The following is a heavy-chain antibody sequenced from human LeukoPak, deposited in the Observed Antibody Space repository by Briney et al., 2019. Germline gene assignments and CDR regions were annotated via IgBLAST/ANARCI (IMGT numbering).Heavy chain of an antibody. CDR3: ARGTGQQGLGY. CDR2: ISYDGSNK. Sequence: PGGSLRLSCAASGFTFSSYGMHWVRQAPGKGLEWVAVISYDGSNKYYADSVKGRFTISRDNSKNTLYLQMNSLRAEDTAVYYCARGTGQQGLGYWGQGTLVTVSS. V-gene: IGHV3-30*03. D-gene: IGHD6-19*01. J-gene: IGHJ4*02. CDR1: GFTFSSYG.